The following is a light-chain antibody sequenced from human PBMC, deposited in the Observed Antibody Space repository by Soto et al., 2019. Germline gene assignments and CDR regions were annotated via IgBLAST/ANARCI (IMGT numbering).Light chain of an antibody. CDR2: SAS. J-gene: IGKJ4*01. CDR1: QGISNW. Sequence: DIQMTQAPSSVSASVGDRVTITCRASQGISNWLGWYQQKPGQAPKLLIYSASSLQSVVPSRFSGSGSGTEFSLTISSLQPEDFATYYCQQANSFPLTFGGGNKVEI. V-gene: IGKV1-12*01. CDR3: QQANSFPLT.